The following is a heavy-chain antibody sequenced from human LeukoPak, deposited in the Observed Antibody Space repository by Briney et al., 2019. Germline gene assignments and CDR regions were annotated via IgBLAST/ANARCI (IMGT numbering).Heavy chain of an antibody. CDR1: GFTFSDYY. Sequence: GGFLRLSCAASGFTFSDYYMSWIRQAPGKGLEWISYITSSGSAIYYADSVKGRFTISRDNARNSLYLQMNNLRAEDTAVYYCARDYVSTGFTFDYWGQGTLVTVSS. CDR2: ITSSGSAI. D-gene: IGHD3-22*01. CDR3: ARDYVSTGFTFDY. V-gene: IGHV3-11*01. J-gene: IGHJ4*02.